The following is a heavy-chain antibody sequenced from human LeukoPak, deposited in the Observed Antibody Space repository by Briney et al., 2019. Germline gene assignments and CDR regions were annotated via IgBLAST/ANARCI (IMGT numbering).Heavy chain of an antibody. CDR3: ARIDSYGDYFFYYYGMDV. CDR2: ISSSSSYI. Sequence: GGSLRLSCAASGFTFSSYSMNWVRQAPGKGLEWVSSISSSSSYIYHADSVKGRFTISRDNAKNSLYLQMNSLRAEDTAVYYCARIDSYGDYFFYYYGMDVWGQGTTVTVSS. CDR1: GFTFSSYS. V-gene: IGHV3-21*01. D-gene: IGHD4-17*01. J-gene: IGHJ6*02.